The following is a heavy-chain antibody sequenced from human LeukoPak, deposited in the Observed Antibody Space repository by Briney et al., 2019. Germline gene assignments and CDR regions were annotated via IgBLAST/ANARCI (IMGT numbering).Heavy chain of an antibody. V-gene: IGHV3-48*03. D-gene: IGHD3-9*01. Sequence: GGSLRLSCAASGFTFSIYEMNWVRQAPGKGLEWVSYISHTGDHKDFTDSVKGRFTISRDNAKKSLYLQMNSLRAGDTAVYYCARGVASYDILTGYYSPYGAFDIWGQGTMVTVSS. J-gene: IGHJ3*02. CDR2: ISHTGDHK. CDR3: ARGVASYDILTGYYSPYGAFDI. CDR1: GFTFSIYE.